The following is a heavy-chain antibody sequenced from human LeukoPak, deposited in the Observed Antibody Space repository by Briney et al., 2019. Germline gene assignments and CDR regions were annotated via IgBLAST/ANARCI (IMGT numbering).Heavy chain of an antibody. J-gene: IGHJ4*02. CDR1: GLTFGPYA. D-gene: IGHD2-21*01. CDR2: ISGSGGST. CDR3: ASGASGDFIFDY. Sequence: GGSLRLSCAASGLTFGPYAMSWVRQVPGKGLEWVSAISGSGGSTYYADSVKGRFTISRDNSKNTLYLQMNSLRAVDAAVYYCASGASGDFIFDYWGQGTLVTVSS. V-gene: IGHV3-23*01.